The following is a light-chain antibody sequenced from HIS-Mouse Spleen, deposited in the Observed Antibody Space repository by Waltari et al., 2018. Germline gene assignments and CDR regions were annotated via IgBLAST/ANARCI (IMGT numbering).Light chain of an antibody. CDR3: YSTDSSGNHRV. Sequence: SYELTQPPSVSVSHGQTARITCPGDALPKKYAYWYQQKSGQAPVLVIYEDSKRPSGIPERFSGSSSGTMATLTISGAQVEDEADYYCYSTDSSGNHRVFGGGTKLTVL. CDR2: EDS. CDR1: ALPKKY. J-gene: IGLJ2*01. V-gene: IGLV3-10*01.